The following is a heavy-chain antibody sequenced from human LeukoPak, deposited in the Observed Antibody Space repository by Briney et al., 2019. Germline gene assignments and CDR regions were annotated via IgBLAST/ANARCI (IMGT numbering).Heavy chain of an antibody. J-gene: IGHJ3*01. CDR1: GFPFGDFA. V-gene: IGHV3-23*01. Sequence: GVSLRLSCAASGFPFGDFAMTWVRQVPGGGLQWVATITRSGQNTYYANSVKGRFTISRDDYKGMLYLQMNNLRAEDTAMYYCVKDDYCSIPGCVIDALVVWGQGTVVTVSS. CDR2: ITRSGQNT. D-gene: IGHD4-11*01. CDR3: VKDDYCSIPGCVIDALVV.